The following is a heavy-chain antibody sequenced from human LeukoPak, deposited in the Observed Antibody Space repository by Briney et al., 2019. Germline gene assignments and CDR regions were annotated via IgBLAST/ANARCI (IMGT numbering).Heavy chain of an antibody. CDR1: GFSFSDYY. CDR3: ARGGYRQLAYFDY. D-gene: IGHD3-16*02. J-gene: IGHJ4*02. V-gene: IGHV3-11*05. CDR2: ISSSGGYT. Sequence: GETLRLSCAASGFSFSDYYMIWIRQAPGKGLEWVSYISSSGGYTNYADSVKGRFTISRDNDKNSLYLQMNSLRAEDTALYYCARGGYRQLAYFDYWGQGALVT.